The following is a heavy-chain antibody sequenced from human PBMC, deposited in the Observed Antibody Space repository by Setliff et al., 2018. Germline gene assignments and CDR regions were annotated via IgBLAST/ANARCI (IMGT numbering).Heavy chain of an antibody. D-gene: IGHD2-2*01. CDR1: GGSISSYY. V-gene: IGHV4-38-2*02. J-gene: IGHJ4*02. CDR3: ARDSMAGVDY. CDR2: IYHSGST. Sequence: SETLSLTCTVSGGSISSYYWGWIRQPPGKGLEWIGSIYHSGSTYYNPSLKSRVTISVDTSKNQFSLKLSSVTAADTAVYYCARDSMAGVDYWGQGTLVTVSS.